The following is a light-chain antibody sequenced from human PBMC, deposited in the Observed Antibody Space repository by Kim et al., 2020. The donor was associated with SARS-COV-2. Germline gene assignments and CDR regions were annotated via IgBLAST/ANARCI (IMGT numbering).Light chain of an antibody. J-gene: IGKJ4*01. CDR3: QQSDSVPVT. Sequence: DIQMTQSPSSLSASVGDRITITCRASQTISTFLNWYQQSPGKAPKLLISAASTLYPGVPSRFSGSGSGTHFTLTITSLQPEDFATYSCQQSDSVPVTFGGGTKVDIK. CDR2: AAS. V-gene: IGKV1-39*01. CDR1: QTISTF.